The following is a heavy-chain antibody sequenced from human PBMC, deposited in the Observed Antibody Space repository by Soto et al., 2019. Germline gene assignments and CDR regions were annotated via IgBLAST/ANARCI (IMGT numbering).Heavy chain of an antibody. Sequence: GGSLRLSCAASGFIFSSYAMSWVRQAPGKGLEWVSGISGGGHSTYYADSVKGRFTISRYNSKSTLYLQMSSLRAEDTAVYYWAKSLWQYGGRDLDYWGQGTLVTVSS. CDR1: GFIFSSYA. J-gene: IGHJ4*02. V-gene: IGHV3-23*01. CDR2: ISGGGHST. D-gene: IGHD5-12*01. CDR3: AKSLWQYGGRDLDY.